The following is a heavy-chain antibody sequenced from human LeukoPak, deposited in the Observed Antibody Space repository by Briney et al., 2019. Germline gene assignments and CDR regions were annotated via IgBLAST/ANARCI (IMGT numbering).Heavy chain of an antibody. CDR2: IKPDTGVT. J-gene: IGHJ4*02. CDR1: GFTFTAHY. CDR3: ARDNNWGPDY. V-gene: IGHV1-2*02. Sequence: ASVKVSCTTSGFTFTAHYMHWVRQAPGQGLEWMGWIKPDTGVTHYAQTFQGRFTMTVDVSISTVSMELTSLRSDDTAIYYCARDNNWGPDYWGQGTLVTVSS. D-gene: IGHD7-27*01.